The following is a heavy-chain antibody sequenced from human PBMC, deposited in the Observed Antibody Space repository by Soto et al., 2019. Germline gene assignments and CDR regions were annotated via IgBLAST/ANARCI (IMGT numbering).Heavy chain of an antibody. D-gene: IGHD6-19*01. CDR1: GFDFSSNS. V-gene: IGHV3-23*01. CDR3: ARAEDQWLIPRNVMDV. CDR2: VSNNAERL. J-gene: IGHJ6*02. Sequence: GGSLRLSCTAAGFDFSSNSMAWVRQAPGRGLEWVSSVSNNAERLFYADSVKGRFTFYRDNSKNTLYLQMNSLRAEDTAVYYCARAEDQWLIPRNVMDVWGQGTTVTGSS.